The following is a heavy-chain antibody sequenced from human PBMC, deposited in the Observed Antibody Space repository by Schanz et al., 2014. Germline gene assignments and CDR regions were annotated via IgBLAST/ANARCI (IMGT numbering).Heavy chain of an antibody. CDR1: GFTFSSYS. V-gene: IGHV3-23*01. D-gene: IGHD3-10*01. CDR3: ARPALWCGDNCFDP. CDR2: MNESHSTI. J-gene: IGHJ5*02. Sequence: EVHLLESGGGLVEPGGSLTLSCAASGFTFSSYSMNWVRQAPGKGLEWVSAMNESHSTIYYADSVRGRFTISRDNSKNTLYLQMNSLRPEDTAVYYCARPALWCGDNCFDPWGQGPLVTVSS.